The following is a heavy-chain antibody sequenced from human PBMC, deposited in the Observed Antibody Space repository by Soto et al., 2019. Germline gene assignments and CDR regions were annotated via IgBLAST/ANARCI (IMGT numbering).Heavy chain of an antibody. CDR2: ISSNGGST. CDR1: GFTFSSYA. V-gene: IGHV3-64D*06. J-gene: IGHJ6*02. CDR3: VKVGSSSSYYYYYGMDV. Sequence: GGALRLSCSASGFTFSSYAMHWFRQAPGKGLEYVSAISSNGGSTYYADSVKGRFTISRDNSKNTLYLQMSSLRAEDTAVYYCVKVGSSSSYYYYYGMDVWGQGTTVTVSS. D-gene: IGHD6-6*01.